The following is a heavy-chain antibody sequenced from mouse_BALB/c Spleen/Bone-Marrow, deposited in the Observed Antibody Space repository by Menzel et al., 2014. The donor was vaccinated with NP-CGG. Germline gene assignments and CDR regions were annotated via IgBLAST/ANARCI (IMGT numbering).Heavy chain of an antibody. J-gene: IGHJ2*01. D-gene: IGHD2-1*01. CDR3: ARRGGNPSFDY. V-gene: IGHV1-82*01. Sequence: QVQLKQSGPELVKPGASVKISGKASGYAFSSSWMNWVKQRPGQGLEWIGRIYPGDGDTNYNGKFKGEATLTADKSSSTAYMQLSSLTSVDSAVYFCARRGGNPSFDYWGQGTTLTVSS. CDR2: IYPGDGDT. CDR1: GYAFSSSW.